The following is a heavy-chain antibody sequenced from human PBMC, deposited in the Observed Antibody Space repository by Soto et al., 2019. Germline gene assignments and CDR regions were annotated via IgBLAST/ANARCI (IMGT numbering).Heavy chain of an antibody. CDR1: GYSISSGYY. D-gene: IGHD6-19*01. V-gene: IGHV4-38-2*01. CDR3: ATQGDSSGYYYYYDMDV. CDR2: IYHSGST. J-gene: IGHJ6*02. Sequence: LSLTCAVSGYSISSGYYWGWIRQPPGKGLEWIGSIYHSGSTYYNPSLKSRVTISVDTSKNQFSLKLSSVTAADTAVYYCATQGDSSGYYYYYDMDVWGQVTTVTVSS.